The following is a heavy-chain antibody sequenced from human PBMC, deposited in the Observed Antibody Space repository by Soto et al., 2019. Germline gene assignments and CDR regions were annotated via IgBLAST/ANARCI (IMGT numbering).Heavy chain of an antibody. CDR1: GFTFTNYG. D-gene: IGHD2-15*01. Sequence: QVQLVESGGGVVQPGRSLRLSCAASGFTFTNYGMHWVRQAPGKGLEWVAVIWYDGSNKYYADSVKGRFTISKDNSQNTLYLQMNHLTAEDTAMYYCTRDPYGGSRYYFDSWGQGTLVTVSS. CDR3: TRDPYGGSRYYFDS. J-gene: IGHJ4*02. CDR2: IWYDGSNK. V-gene: IGHV3-33*01.